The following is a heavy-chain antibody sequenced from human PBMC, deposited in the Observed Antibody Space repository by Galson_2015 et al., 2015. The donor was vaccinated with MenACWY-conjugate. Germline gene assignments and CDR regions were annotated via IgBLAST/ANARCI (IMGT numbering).Heavy chain of an antibody. D-gene: IGHD2-2*01. Sequence: QSGAEVKKPGESLKTSCKASGYTFTNYAMHWVRQAPGQRLEWMGWINAGNGNTKYSQKFQGRVTITSDTSASTAYMELSSLRSEDTAVYYCAREIVVAPAASWGDYYYGMDVWGQGTTVTVSS. CDR1: GYTFTNYA. J-gene: IGHJ6*02. CDR2: INAGNGNT. CDR3: AREIVVAPAASWGDYYYGMDV. V-gene: IGHV1-3*01.